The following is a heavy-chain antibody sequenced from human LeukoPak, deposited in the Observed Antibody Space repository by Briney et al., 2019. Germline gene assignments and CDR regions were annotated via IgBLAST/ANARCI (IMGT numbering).Heavy chain of an antibody. V-gene: IGHV4-38-2*02. CDR2: IYHSGNT. J-gene: IGHJ4*02. CDR3: ARIYYDFEFDF. CDR1: GYSISSGYY. D-gene: IGHD3-3*01. Sequence: SETLSLTCTVSGYSISSGYYWGWIRQPPGEGLEWIGNIYHSGNTYYNPSLKSRVTISVDTSKNHFSLKLSSVTAADTAIYYCARIYYDFEFDFWGQGTLVTVSS.